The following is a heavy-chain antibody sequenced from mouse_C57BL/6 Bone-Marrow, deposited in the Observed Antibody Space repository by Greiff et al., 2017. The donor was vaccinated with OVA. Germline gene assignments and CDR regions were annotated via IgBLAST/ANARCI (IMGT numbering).Heavy chain of an antibody. V-gene: IGHV1-82*01. J-gene: IGHJ3*01. CDR1: GYAFSSSW. CDR2: IYPGDGDT. Sequence: QVQLQQSGPELVKPGASVKISCKASGYAFSSSWMNWVKQRPGQGLEWIGRIYPGDGDTNYNGKFKGKATITADKSSSTAYMQLRRLTSEDSAVYVCAYRRFDYWGQGTLVTVSS. CDR3: AYRRFDY. D-gene: IGHD2-12*01.